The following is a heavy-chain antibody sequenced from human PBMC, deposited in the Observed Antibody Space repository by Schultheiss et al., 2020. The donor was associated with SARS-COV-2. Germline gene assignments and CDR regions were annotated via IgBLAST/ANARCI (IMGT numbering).Heavy chain of an antibody. V-gene: IGHV1-2*04. CDR3: ATFLRSSPLYYYYGMDV. D-gene: IGHD6-6*01. CDR1: GYTFTGYY. J-gene: IGHJ6*02. Sequence: ASVKVSCKASGYTFTGYYMHWVRQAPGQGLEWMGWINPNSGGTNYAQKFQGWVTMTRDTSTSTVYMELSSLRSEDTAVYYCATFLRSSPLYYYYGMDVWGQGTTVTVSS. CDR2: INPNSGGT.